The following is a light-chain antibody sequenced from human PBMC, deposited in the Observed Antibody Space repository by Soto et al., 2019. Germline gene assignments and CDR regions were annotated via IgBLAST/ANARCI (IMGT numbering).Light chain of an antibody. V-gene: IGLV2-14*01. CDR3: RSYTSSSTPYV. J-gene: IGLJ1*01. Sequence: QSALTQPASVSGSPGQSITISCTGTTSDVGGYNYVSWYQHHPGKAPKLMIYEVSNRPSGVSNRFSGSKSRNTASLTISGLQAEDEADYYCRSYTSSSTPYVFGAGTKLTVL. CDR1: TSDVGGYNY. CDR2: EVS.